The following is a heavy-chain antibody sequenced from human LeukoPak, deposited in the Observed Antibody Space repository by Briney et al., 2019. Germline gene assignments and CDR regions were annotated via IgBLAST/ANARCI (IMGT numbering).Heavy chain of an antibody. D-gene: IGHD3-22*01. V-gene: IGHV4-34*01. CDR1: GGSFSGYY. Sequence: SDTLSLTCAVYGGSFSGYYRRWLRQPPGKGLEGMGEINHSGSTNYNPSLKSRVTISVDTSKNQFPLKLSSVTAADTAVYYCARGLRYYYDSSGYYYWGQGTLVTVSS. J-gene: IGHJ4*02. CDR3: ARGLRYYYDSSGYYY. CDR2: INHSGST.